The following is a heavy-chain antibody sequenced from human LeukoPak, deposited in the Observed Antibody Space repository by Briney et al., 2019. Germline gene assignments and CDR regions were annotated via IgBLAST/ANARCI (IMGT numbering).Heavy chain of an antibody. Sequence: GASVKVSCKASGYTFTGYYMHWVRQAPGQGLEWMGWINPNSGGTNYAQKFQGRVTMTRDTSISTAYMELSRLRSDDTAVYYCARAFFDSSPALDYWGQGTLVTVSS. J-gene: IGHJ4*02. D-gene: IGHD3-22*01. V-gene: IGHV1-2*02. CDR1: GYTFTGYY. CDR2: INPNSGGT. CDR3: ARAFFDSSPALDY.